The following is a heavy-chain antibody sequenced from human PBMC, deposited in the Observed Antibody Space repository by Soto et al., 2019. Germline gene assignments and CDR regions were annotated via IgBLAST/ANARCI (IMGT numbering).Heavy chain of an antibody. CDR3: ARVPRLHLGELSPPHFDY. J-gene: IGHJ4*02. V-gene: IGHV1-46*03. Sequence: ASVKVSCKASGYTFTSYYMHWVRQAPGQGLEWMGIINPSGGSTSYAQKFQGRVTMTRDTSTSTVYMELSSLRSEDTAVYYCARVPRLHLGELSPPHFDYWGQGTLVTVSS. CDR1: GYTFTSYY. D-gene: IGHD3-16*02. CDR2: INPSGGST.